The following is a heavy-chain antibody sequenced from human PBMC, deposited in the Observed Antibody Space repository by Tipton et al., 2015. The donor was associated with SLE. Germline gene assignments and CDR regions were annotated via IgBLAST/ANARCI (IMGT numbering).Heavy chain of an antibody. CDR3: ARGSLVTTYDDFWSSPGWFGP. V-gene: IGHV1-46*01. D-gene: IGHD3-3*01. CDR2: INPSGDST. J-gene: IGHJ5*02. CDR1: GYAFTTYY. Sequence: QSGAEVKKPGASVKVSCKASGYAFTTYYIHWVRQAPGQGLEWMGIINPSGDSTNYAQRFQGRVTMTRDTSTSTVYMELSSLISEDTAVYYCARGSLVTTYDDFWSSPGWFGPWVQGTLVTVSS.